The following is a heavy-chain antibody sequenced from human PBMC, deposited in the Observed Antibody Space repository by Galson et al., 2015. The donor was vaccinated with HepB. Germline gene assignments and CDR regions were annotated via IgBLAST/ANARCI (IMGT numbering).Heavy chain of an antibody. V-gene: IGHV3-11*06. CDR1: GFTFSDHY. CDR2: ISGSSSAT. CDR3: ARVSSGWYP. Sequence: SLRLSCAASGFTFSDHYMSWIRQAPGKGLEWVSYISGSSSATNYADSVKGRFTISRDNAKNSLYLQMNSLRAEDTAVYYCARVSSGWYPWGQGTLVTVSS. D-gene: IGHD6-19*01. J-gene: IGHJ5*02.